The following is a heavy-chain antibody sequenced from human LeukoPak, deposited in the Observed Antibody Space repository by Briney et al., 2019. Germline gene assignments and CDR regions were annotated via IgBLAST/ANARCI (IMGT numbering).Heavy chain of an antibody. D-gene: IGHD2-2*01. J-gene: IGHJ6*03. CDR1: GFTFSSYY. Sequence: GGSLRLSCVASGFTFSSYYMSLVRQAPGKGLEWVANIKEDGSERYYVDSMKGRFTISRDNAKNTLYLQMNSLRVDDTAVYYCGRGFAVVPAGLMDVWGKGTTVTVSS. CDR2: IKEDGSER. CDR3: GRGFAVVPAGLMDV. V-gene: IGHV3-7*01.